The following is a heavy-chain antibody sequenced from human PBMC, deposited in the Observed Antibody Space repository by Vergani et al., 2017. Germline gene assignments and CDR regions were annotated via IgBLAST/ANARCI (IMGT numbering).Heavy chain of an antibody. CDR2: FDPEDGET. CDR1: GYTLTELS. J-gene: IGHJ5*02. D-gene: IGHD3-10*01. CDR3: AAILWFGDVPNLLGCFDP. Sequence: QVQLVQSGAEVKKPGASVKVSCKVSGYTLTELSMHWVRQAPGKGLEWMGGFDPEDGETIYAQKFQGRVTMTEDTSTDTAYMELSSLRSEDTAVYYCAAILWFGDVPNLLGCFDPWGQGTLVTVSS. V-gene: IGHV1-24*01.